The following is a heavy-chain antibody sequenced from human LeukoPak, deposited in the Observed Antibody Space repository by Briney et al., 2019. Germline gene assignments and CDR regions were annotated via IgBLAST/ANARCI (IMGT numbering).Heavy chain of an antibody. CDR2: ISSSSSTI. D-gene: IGHD4-17*01. CDR3: ARVRDYGNDY. Sequence: GALRLSCAASGFTFSSYSMNWVRQAPGKGLEWVSYISSSSSTIYYADSVKGRFTTSRDNAKNSLYLQMDSLRAEDTAVYYCARVRDYGNDYWGQGTLVTVSS. J-gene: IGHJ4*02. CDR1: GFTFSSYS. V-gene: IGHV3-48*01.